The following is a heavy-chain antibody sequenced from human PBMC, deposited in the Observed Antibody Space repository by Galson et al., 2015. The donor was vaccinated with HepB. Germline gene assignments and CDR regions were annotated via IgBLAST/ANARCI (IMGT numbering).Heavy chain of an antibody. Sequence: ETLSLTCTVSGGSISSSSYYWGWIRQPPGKGLEWIGSIYYSGSTYYNPSLKSRVTISVDTSKNQFSLKLSSVTAADTAVYYCARINYDYVWGSPPWIHDYWGQGTLVTVSA. CDR2: IYYSGST. CDR3: ARINYDYVWGSPPWIHDY. CDR1: GGSISSSSYY. D-gene: IGHD3-16*01. J-gene: IGHJ4*02. V-gene: IGHV4-39*07.